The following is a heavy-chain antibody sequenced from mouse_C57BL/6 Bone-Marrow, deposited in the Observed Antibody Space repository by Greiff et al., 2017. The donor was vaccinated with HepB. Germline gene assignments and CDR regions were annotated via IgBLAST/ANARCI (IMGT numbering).Heavy chain of an antibody. J-gene: IGHJ3*01. CDR2: IHPSDSDT. CDR3: ADDYDDGRGFAY. V-gene: IGHV1-74*01. CDR1: GYTFTSYW. D-gene: IGHD2-4*01. Sequence: QVQLQQPGAELVKPGASVKVSCKASGYTFTSYWMHWVKQRPGQGLEWIGRIHPSDSDTNYNQKFKGKATLTVDKSSSTAYMQLSSLTSEDSAVHYCADDYDDGRGFAYWGQGTLVTVSA.